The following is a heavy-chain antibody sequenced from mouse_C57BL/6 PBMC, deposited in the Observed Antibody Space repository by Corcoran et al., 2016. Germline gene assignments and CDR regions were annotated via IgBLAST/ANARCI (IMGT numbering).Heavy chain of an antibody. CDR2: IYPGDGDT. V-gene: IGHV1-80*01. CDR1: GYAFSSYW. J-gene: IGHJ4*01. CDR3: APTVVAPYAMDY. Sequence: QVQLQQSGADLVTPGASVKISCKASGYAFSSYWLNWVKQRPGKGLEWIGQIYPGDGDTNYNGKFKGKATLTADKSSSTAYMQLSSLTSEDSAVYFCAPTVVAPYAMDYWGQGTSVTVSS. D-gene: IGHD1-1*01.